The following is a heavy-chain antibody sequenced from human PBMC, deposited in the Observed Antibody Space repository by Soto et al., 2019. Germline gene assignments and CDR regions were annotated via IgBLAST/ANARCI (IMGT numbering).Heavy chain of an antibody. Sequence: QVQLVQSGPEVKKPGASVTLSCKASGYNFNNYGSSWVRQAPGQGLEWMGWISGNNGNTKYGQKFQGRVSLTTDSSTSTAYMEMRSLRSDATADYYGVRRVVTKLDEAFDIWGPGTRVTVSS. J-gene: IGHJ3*02. CDR3: VRRVVTKLDEAFDI. CDR2: ISGNNGNT. V-gene: IGHV1-18*01. CDR1: GYNFNNYG. D-gene: IGHD2-21*02.